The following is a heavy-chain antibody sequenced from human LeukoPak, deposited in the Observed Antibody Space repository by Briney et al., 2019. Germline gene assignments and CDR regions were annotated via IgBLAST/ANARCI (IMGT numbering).Heavy chain of an antibody. CDR2: IYYSENT. J-gene: IGHJ4*02. Sequence: PSETLSLTCTASGVSISSYYWSWIRQPPGKGLEWIGYIYYSENTNYSSSLKSRVTISEDTSKNQFSLNLTSVTAADTAVYYCAGGNFYDSSGHPYHFHYWGQGTLVTVPS. CDR3: AGGNFYDSSGHPYHFHY. CDR1: GVSISSYY. D-gene: IGHD3-22*01. V-gene: IGHV4-59*01.